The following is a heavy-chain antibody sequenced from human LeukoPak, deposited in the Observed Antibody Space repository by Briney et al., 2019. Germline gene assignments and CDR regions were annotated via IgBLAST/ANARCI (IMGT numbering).Heavy chain of an antibody. J-gene: IGHJ4*02. CDR2: ISSSSSTI. Sequence: GGSLRLSCAASGFTFSSYSMNWVRRAPGKGLEWVSYISSSSSTIYYADSVKGRFTISRDNAKNSLYLQMNSLRAEDTAVYYCARDGGPIVVVNEGFDYWGQGTLVTVSS. D-gene: IGHD3-22*01. CDR3: ARDGGPIVVVNEGFDY. V-gene: IGHV3-48*01. CDR1: GFTFSSYS.